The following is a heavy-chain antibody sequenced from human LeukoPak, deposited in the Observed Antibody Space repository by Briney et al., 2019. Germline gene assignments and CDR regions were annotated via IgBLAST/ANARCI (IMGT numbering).Heavy chain of an antibody. J-gene: IGHJ4*02. CDR2: ISYDGSNK. CDR3: ARIGASSWYEDY. CDR1: GFTFSSYG. Sequence: GRSLRLSCAASGFTFSSYGMHWVRQAPGEGLEWVAVISYDGSNKYYADSVKGRFTISRDNSKNTLYLQMNSLRAEDTAVYYCARIGASSWYEDYWGQGTLVTVSS. V-gene: IGHV3-30*03. D-gene: IGHD6-13*01.